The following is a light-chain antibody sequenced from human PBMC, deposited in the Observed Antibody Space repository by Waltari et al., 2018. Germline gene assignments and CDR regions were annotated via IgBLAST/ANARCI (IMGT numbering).Light chain of an antibody. CDR2: KVS. V-gene: IGKV2-30*01. J-gene: IGKJ5*01. CDR3: MQATHWPVT. CDR1: QSLVYTDGISY. Sequence: DVRLTQSPLSLPVTLGQPASISSSASQSLVYTDGISYLNWFHQRPGQAPRRLIYKVSIRDSGAPDRFSGSGSGTDFTLMISSVEADDVGVYFCMQATHWPVTFGQGTRLE.